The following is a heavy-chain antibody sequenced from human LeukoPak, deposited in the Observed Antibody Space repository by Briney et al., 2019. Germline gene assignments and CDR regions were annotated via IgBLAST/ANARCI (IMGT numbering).Heavy chain of an antibody. V-gene: IGHV3-21*01. J-gene: IGHJ4*02. D-gene: IGHD2-2*01. CDR1: GFTFSTYS. CDR3: ARSRYCSSTSCPSGEY. CDR2: ISSNSGYI. Sequence: GGSLRLSCAASGFTFSTYSMNWVRQAPGKGVEWVSYISSNSGYIYYADSLKGRFTISRDNAKNSLYLQMNSLRAEDTAVYYCARSRYCSSTSCPSGEYWGQGTLVTVSS.